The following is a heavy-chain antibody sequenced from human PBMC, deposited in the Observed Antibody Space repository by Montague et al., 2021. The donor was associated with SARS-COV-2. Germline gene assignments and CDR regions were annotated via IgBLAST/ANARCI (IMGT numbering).Heavy chain of an antibody. Sequence: SLRLSCAASGFTHSKYGVHRVRQAPGKGLEWVASIWNDGSKKHHADSVKGRFTISRDNSNNMLYLQMDSLGADDAGVYYCVGDPGDPDTFDFWGQGTQVTVSS. CDR1: GFTHSKYG. J-gene: IGHJ4*02. V-gene: IGHV3-33*01. CDR3: VGDPGDPDTFDF. D-gene: IGHD7-27*01. CDR2: IWNDGSKK.